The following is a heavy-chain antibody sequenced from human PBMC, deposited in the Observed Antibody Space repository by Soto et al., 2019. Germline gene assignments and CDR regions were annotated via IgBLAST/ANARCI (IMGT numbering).Heavy chain of an antibody. CDR2: IYTSGST. J-gene: IGHJ4*02. CDR1: GGSISSYY. V-gene: IGHV4-4*07. D-gene: IGHD3-10*01. Sequence: QVQLQESGPGLVKPSETLSLTCTVSGGSISSYYWSWIRQPAGKGLEWIGRIYTSGSTNYNPSLKGRVTMSVDTSKNQFSLKLSSVTAADTAVYYCARESGRVVRGVGGYRTVYWGQGTLVTVSS. CDR3: ARESGRVVRGVGGYRTVY.